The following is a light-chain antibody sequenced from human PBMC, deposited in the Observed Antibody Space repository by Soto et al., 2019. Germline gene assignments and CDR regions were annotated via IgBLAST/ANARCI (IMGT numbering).Light chain of an antibody. Sequence: QSVLTQPPSASGTPGQRVTISCSGSSSNIGSNYVYWYQQLPGTAPKLLIYRSDQRPSGVPDRFSGSKSGTSASLAISGLRSDDEADYYCAAWDDSLSGFVVFGGGTKLTVL. CDR3: AAWDDSLSGFVV. CDR2: RSD. CDR1: SSNIGSNY. J-gene: IGLJ2*01. V-gene: IGLV1-47*01.